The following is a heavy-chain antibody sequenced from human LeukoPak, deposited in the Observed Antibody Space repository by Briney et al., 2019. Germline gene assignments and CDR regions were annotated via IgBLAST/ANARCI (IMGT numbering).Heavy chain of an antibody. CDR2: IYYSGST. J-gene: IGHJ3*02. CDR3: ARDLYYDILTGYFGVDAFDS. Sequence: SETLSLTCTVSGGSISSYYWSWIRQPPGKGLEWIGYIYYSGSTNYNPSLKSRVTISVDTSKNQFSLKLSSVTAADTAVYYCARDLYYDILTGYFGVDAFDSWGQGTMVTVSS. V-gene: IGHV4-59*12. CDR1: GGSISSYY. D-gene: IGHD3-9*01.